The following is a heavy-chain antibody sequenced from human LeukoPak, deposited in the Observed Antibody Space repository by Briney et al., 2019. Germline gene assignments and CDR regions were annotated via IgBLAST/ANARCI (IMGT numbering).Heavy chain of an antibody. CDR3: ARVGLGVGSGRKASGFDP. D-gene: IGHD3-10*01. J-gene: IGHJ5*02. CDR2: IKEDGREK. V-gene: IGHV3-7*01. CDR1: GFTFSGYW. Sequence: GGSLSLSCAASGFTFSGYWMIWVRQAPGKGLEWVANIKEDGREKDYVGSVKGRFTISRDNAKNSLYLQMNSLRVEDTAVYYCARVGLGVGSGRKASGFDPWGQGTLVTVSS.